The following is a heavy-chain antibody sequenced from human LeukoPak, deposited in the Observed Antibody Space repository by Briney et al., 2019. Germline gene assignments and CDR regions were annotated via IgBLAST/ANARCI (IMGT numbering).Heavy chain of an antibody. D-gene: IGHD6-19*01. J-gene: IGHJ4*02. CDR2: INPNSGGT. CDR3: ARVRGSSSGWSKDYNFDY. V-gene: IGHV1-2*02. Sequence: RASVKVSCKASGYTFTGYYMHWVRQAPGQGLEWMGWINPNSGGTNYAQKLQGRVTMTTDTSTSTAYMELRSLRSDDTAVYYCARVRGSSSGWSKDYNFDYWGQGTLVTVSS. CDR1: GYTFTGYY.